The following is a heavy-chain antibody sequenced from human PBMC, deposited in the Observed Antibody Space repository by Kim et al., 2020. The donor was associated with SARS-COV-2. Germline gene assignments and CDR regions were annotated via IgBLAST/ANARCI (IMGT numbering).Heavy chain of an antibody. Sequence: GESLRLSCAASRFTFSNAWMSWVRQAPGKGLEWVGRIKSKSDGGTTDYGAPVKGRFTISRDDSKNTLYLQMDSLKTEDTAVYYCAAGIKVELQFFNYWGQGTLVTVSS. J-gene: IGHJ4*02. CDR1: RFTFSNAW. CDR2: IKSKSDGGTT. CDR3: AAGIKVELQFFNY. V-gene: IGHV3-15*01. D-gene: IGHD1-7*01.